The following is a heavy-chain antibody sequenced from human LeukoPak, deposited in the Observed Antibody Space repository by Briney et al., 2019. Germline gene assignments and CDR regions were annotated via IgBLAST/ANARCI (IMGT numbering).Heavy chain of an antibody. V-gene: IGHV4-61*02. J-gene: IGHJ5*02. CDR1: GGSISSGNKC. CDR3: ARDPSVKWFGENNWFDP. D-gene: IGHD3-10*01. CDR2: IYTNGST. Sequence: SQTLSLTCSVSGGSISSGNKCWSWIRQPAGKGLEWIGRIYTNGSTSYNPSLKSRVSISLDTSKNQFSLSLNSVTAADTAFYYCARDPSVKWFGENNWFDPWGQGTLVTVSS.